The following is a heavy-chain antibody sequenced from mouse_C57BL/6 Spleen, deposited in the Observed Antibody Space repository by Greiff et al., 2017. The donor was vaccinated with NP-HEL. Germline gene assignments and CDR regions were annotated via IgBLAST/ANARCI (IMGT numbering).Heavy chain of an antibody. CDR2: IYPRDGST. D-gene: IGHD1-2*01. V-gene: IGHV1-78*01. Sequence: VQLQQSDAELVKPGASVKISCKVSGYTFTDHTIHWMKQRPEQGLEWIGYIYPRDGSTKYNETFKGKATLTADKSSSTAYMQLNSLTSEDSAVYFGAREEEWEYDGSPFAYWGQGTLVTVSA. J-gene: IGHJ3*01. CDR3: AREEEWEYDGSPFAY. CDR1: GYTFTDHT.